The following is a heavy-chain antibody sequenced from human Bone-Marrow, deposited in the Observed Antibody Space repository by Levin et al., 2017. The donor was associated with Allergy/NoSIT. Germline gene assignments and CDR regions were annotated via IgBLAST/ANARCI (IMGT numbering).Heavy chain of an antibody. V-gene: IGHV3-53*01. Sequence: GESLKISCAASGLTVSNHYMSWVRQAPGKGLEWVALIYSRGDTYYADSVKGRFTISRDNSRNTLYLQMNSLRTEDTAVYHCARNIPVTDLGFWGRGTLVTVSS. CDR1: GLTVSNHY. CDR3: ARNIPVTDLGF. CDR2: IYSRGDT. D-gene: IGHD1-14*01. J-gene: IGHJ4*02.